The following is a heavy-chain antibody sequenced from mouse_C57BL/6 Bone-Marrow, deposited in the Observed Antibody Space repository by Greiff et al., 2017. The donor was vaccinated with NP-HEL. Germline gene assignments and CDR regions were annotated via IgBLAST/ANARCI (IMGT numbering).Heavy chain of an antibody. V-gene: IGHV1-81*01. CDR1: GYTFTSYG. D-gene: IGHD2-5*01. CDR2: IYPRSGNT. Sequence: QVQLQQSGAELARPGASVKLSCKAFGYTFTSYGLSWVKQRTGQGLEWIGEIYPRSGNTYYNEKFKGKATLTADKSSSTAYMELRSRTSEDSAVYFCARRGYYSNYEKYWGQGTTLTVSS. J-gene: IGHJ2*01. CDR3: ARRGYYSNYEKY.